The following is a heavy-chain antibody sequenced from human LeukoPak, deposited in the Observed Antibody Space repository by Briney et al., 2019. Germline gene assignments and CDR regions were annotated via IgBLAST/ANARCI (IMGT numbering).Heavy chain of an antibody. J-gene: IGHJ4*02. CDR3: TRDNHGMTSTDT. CDR2: MYTSGST. Sequence: PSETLSLTCTVSGGSISSGSYYWSWIRQPAGKGLEWIGRMYTSGSTNYNPSLKSRVTISGATSKNQFSLKLSSVTAADTAVYYCTRDNHGMTSTDTWGQGTLVTVSS. V-gene: IGHV4-61*02. CDR1: GGSISSGSYY. D-gene: IGHD1-1*01.